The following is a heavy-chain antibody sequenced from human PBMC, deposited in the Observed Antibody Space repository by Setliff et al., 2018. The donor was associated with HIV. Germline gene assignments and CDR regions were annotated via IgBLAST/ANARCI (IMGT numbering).Heavy chain of an antibody. CDR3: ARMLWRWGNYFDY. CDR2: ISASGTT. D-gene: IGHD3-16*01. J-gene: IGHJ4*02. Sequence: SETLSLTCTVSCGSISSGGYYWSWIRQPAGKGLEWIGRISASGTTNYNPSLKGRVTISVDTSKNQFSLKLSSVTATDTAVYYGARMLWRWGNYFDYWGQGTLVTVSS. CDR1: CGSISSGGYY. V-gene: IGHV4-61*02.